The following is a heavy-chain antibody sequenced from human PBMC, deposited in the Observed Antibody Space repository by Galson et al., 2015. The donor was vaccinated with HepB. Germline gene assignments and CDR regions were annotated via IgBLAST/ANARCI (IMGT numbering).Heavy chain of an antibody. CDR1: GYTFTSYG. V-gene: IGHV1-18*01. CDR3: ARDLLGGYYDFWSGPHDY. D-gene: IGHD3-3*01. J-gene: IGHJ4*02. Sequence: SVKVSCKASGYTFTSYGISWVRQAPGQGLEWMGWISAYNGNTNYAQKLQGRVTMTTDTSTSTAYMELRSLRSDDTAVYYCARDLLGGYYDFWSGPHDYWGQGTLVTVSS. CDR2: ISAYNGNT.